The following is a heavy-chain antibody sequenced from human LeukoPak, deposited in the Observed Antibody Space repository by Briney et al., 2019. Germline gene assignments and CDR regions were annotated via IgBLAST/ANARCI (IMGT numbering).Heavy chain of an antibody. D-gene: IGHD2-21*02. V-gene: IGHV4-59*13. CDR3: VRVSTASGGAFDV. Sequence: SETLSLTCTVSGGSISGYYWSWIRQPPGKGLEWIGYLSLGEVAFYNPSLESRLTTSADTSKNQFSLNLTSVTAADTAMYYCVRVSTASGGAFDVWGQGTMVTVSS. CDR1: GGSISGYY. J-gene: IGHJ3*01. CDR2: LSLGEVA.